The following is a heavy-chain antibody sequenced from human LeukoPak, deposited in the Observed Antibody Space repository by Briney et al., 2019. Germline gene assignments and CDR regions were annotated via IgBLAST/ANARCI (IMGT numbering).Heavy chain of an antibody. CDR3: SRENGAFSPFGY. CDR2: VSLSGLT. CDR1: GGSITSTNW. D-gene: IGHD2-8*01. J-gene: IGHJ4*02. V-gene: IGHV4-4*02. Sequence: SETLSLTCGVSGGSITSTNWWSWVRQPPGQGLEWIGEVSLSGLTNYNPSLSSRVIMALDTSRNHLSLHLTSVTAADTAVYYCSRENGAFSPFGYWGQGYLVTVLS.